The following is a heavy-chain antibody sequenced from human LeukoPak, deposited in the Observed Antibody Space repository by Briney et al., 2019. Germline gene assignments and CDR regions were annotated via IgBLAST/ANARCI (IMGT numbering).Heavy chain of an antibody. CDR1: GGSTSSCY. D-gene: IGHD4-23*01. J-gene: IGHJ4*02. CDR2: IYYSGST. V-gene: IGHV4-59*08. CDR3: ASHVVTTWGDYFDY. Sequence: SETLSLTCTVSGGSTSSCYWSRIRQPPGKGLEWIGYIYYSGSTNYNPSLKSRVTISVDTSKNHFSLNLSSVTAADTAVYYCASHVVTTWGDYFDYWGQGTLVTVSS.